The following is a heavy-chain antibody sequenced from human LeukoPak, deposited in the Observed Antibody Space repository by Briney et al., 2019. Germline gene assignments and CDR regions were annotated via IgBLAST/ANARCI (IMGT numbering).Heavy chain of an antibody. J-gene: IGHJ5*02. V-gene: IGHV1-69*04. CDR1: GGTFSSYA. D-gene: IGHD2-2*01. CDR2: IIPILGIA. Sequence: ASVKVSCEASGGTFSSYAISWVRQAPGQGLEWMGRIIPILGIANYAQKFQGRVTITADKSTSTAYMELSSLRSEDTAVYYCARDREDIVVVPAARNWFDPWGQGTLVTVSS. CDR3: ARDREDIVVVPAARNWFDP.